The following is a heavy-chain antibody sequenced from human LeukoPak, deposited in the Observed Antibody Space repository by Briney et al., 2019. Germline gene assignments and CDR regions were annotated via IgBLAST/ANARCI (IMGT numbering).Heavy chain of an antibody. CDR2: ISEGSSTI. V-gene: IGHV3-48*02. J-gene: IGHJ5*01. CDR3: ARGRIDIIRGEGSWFDS. CDR1: GFTFRTYS. Sequence: GGSLRLSCAASGFTFRTYSMNWVRQAPGMELEGVSYISEGSSTIYYAASVKGRFTISRDNAKNSLYLQMNSLRDEDTAVYYCARGRIDIIRGEGSWFDSWGQGTLVTVSS. D-gene: IGHD3-10*01.